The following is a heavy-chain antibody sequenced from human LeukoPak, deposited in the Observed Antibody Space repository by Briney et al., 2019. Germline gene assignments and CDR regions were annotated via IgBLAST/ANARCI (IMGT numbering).Heavy chain of an antibody. CDR3: AKDLLSVTTLDY. CDR2: ISYDGRNQ. D-gene: IGHD1-14*01. CDR1: GFTFGSYG. J-gene: IGHJ4*02. Sequence: GGSLRLSCAASGFTFGSYGMHWVRQAPGKGLEWVAVISYDGRNQYYADSVKGRFTISRDNSKNTLSLQMNSLRVEDTAVYYCAKDLLSVTTLDYWGQGTLVTVSS. V-gene: IGHV3-30*18.